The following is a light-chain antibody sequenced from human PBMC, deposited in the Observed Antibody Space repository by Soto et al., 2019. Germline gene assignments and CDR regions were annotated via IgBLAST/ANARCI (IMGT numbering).Light chain of an antibody. CDR3: SSYAGSNNHVV. Sequence: QSALTQPPSASGSPGQSVTISCTGTSSDVGGYNYVSWYQQHPGKAPKLMIYEVSKRPSGVHDRFSGSKSGNTASLTVSGLQAEDEADYYCSSYAGSNNHVVFGGGTKVTVL. CDR1: SSDVGGYNY. V-gene: IGLV2-8*01. CDR2: EVS. J-gene: IGLJ2*01.